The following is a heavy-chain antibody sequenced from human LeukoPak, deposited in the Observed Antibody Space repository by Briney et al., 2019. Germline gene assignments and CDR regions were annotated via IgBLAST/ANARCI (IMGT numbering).Heavy chain of an antibody. CDR2: INHSGST. D-gene: IGHD3-16*02. J-gene: IGHJ4*02. CDR1: GGSFSGYY. Sequence: SETLSLTCAVYGGSFSGYYWSWIRQPPGKGLEWIGEINHSGSTNYNPSLKSRVTISVDTSKNQFSLKLSSVTAADTAVCHCARAEIKLYNQRRYYFDYWGQGTLVTVSS. V-gene: IGHV4-34*01. CDR3: ARAEIKLYNQRRYYFDY.